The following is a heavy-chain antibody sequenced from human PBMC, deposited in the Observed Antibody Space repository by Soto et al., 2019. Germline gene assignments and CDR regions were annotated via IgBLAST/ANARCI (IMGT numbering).Heavy chain of an antibody. D-gene: IGHD3-3*01. CDR2: ISAYNGNT. J-gene: IGHJ5*02. CDR1: GYTFTSYG. Sequence: GPSWRVSCKAAGYTFTSYGISWVRQAPGQGLEWMGWISAYNGNTNYAQKLQGRVTMTTDTSTSTAYMELRSLRSDDTAVYYCARDDDPFFAPRGQGTLVTVSS. CDR3: ARDDDPFFAP. V-gene: IGHV1-18*01.